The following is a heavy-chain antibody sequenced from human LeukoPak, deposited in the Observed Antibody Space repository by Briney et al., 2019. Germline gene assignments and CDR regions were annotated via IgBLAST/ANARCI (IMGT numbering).Heavy chain of an antibody. Sequence: KPGGSLRLSCAASGFTFSDYYMSWIRQAPGKGLEWVSYISSSGSTIYYADSVKGRFAISRDNAKNSLYLQINNLRAEDTAVYYCARSSYSSSSSVWGQGTMVTVSS. CDR1: GFTFSDYY. V-gene: IGHV3-11*01. CDR3: ARSSYSSSSSV. J-gene: IGHJ3*01. D-gene: IGHD6-6*01. CDR2: ISSSGSTI.